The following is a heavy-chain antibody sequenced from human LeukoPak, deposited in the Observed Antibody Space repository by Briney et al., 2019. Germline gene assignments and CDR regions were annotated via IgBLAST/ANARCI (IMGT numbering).Heavy chain of an antibody. Sequence: SETLSLTCTVSGGPLSSYHWSWIPQPPGKGLEWIGYFYYSGSSNYNPSLKSRVTISGDTSKNQFSLKLSSVTAPDTAIYYCARVSPAVGAFDIWGRGTMVTVSS. D-gene: IGHD6-13*01. CDR2: FYYSGSS. V-gene: IGHV4-59*01. CDR1: GGPLSSYH. CDR3: ARVSPAVGAFDI. J-gene: IGHJ3*02.